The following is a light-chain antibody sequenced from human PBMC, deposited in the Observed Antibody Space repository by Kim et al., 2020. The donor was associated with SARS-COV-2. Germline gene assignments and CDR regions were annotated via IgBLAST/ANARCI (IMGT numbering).Light chain of an antibody. CDR2: STN. V-gene: IGLV8-61*01. Sequence: PGRQVPPPVGLSSGSFSTRYYPRWYQPTPGQAPRTLIYSTNTRSSGVPDRFSGSILGNKAALTITGAQADDESDYYCALYMGSGLVFGGGTQLTVL. CDR3: ALYMGSGLV. J-gene: IGLJ3*02. CDR1: SGSFSTRYY.